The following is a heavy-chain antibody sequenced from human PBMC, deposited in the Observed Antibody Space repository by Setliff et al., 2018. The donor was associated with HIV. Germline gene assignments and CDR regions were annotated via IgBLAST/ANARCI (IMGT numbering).Heavy chain of an antibody. J-gene: IGHJ6*02. D-gene: IGHD3-10*01. CDR1: GYTFTTYG. V-gene: IGHV1-18*04. CDR2: INSYNGNT. CDR3: SRSGVPPYYYYGMDV. Sequence: ASVKVSCKASGYTFTTYGINWVRRAPGQGLEWMGWINSYNGNTKYAQKCQGRVTMTTDTSTTTSFVELRSLKADDTAVYSCSRSGVPPYYYYGMDVWGQGTTVTVSS.